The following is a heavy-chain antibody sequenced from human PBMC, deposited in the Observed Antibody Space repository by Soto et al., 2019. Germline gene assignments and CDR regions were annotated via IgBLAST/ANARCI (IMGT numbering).Heavy chain of an antibody. J-gene: IGHJ6*02. D-gene: IGHD2-15*01. CDR1: GGTFSSYA. CDR2: IIPIFGTA. CDR3: ATREHIDIVVVVAAGDYYGMDV. V-gene: IGHV1-69*13. Sequence: SVKVSCKASGGTFSSYAISWVRQAPGQGLEWMGGIIPIFGTANYAQKFQGRVTITADESTSTAYMELSSLRSEDTAVYYCATREHIDIVVVVAAGDYYGMDVWGQGTTVTVSS.